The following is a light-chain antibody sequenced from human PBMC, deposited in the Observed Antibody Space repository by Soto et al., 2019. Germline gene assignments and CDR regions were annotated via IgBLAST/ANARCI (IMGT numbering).Light chain of an antibody. V-gene: IGKV1-39*01. CDR3: QESYTTPLT. CDR2: SAS. CDR1: QSISNC. J-gene: IGKJ4*01. Sequence: DVQMTQSQSSLSASIGDRVTVTCRASQSISNCLYWYQHKPGNAPKILIHSASTLESGVPSRFSGGGSGTEFNFTISSLQREDSATYYCQESYTTPLTFVGGTKVEIK.